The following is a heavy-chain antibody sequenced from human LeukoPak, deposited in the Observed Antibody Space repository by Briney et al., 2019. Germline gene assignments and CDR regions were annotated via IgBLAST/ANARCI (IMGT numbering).Heavy chain of an antibody. CDR1: GYTFTSYY. Sequence: ASVKVSCKASGYTFTSYYMHWVRQAPGQGLEWMGIINPSGGSTSYAQKFQGRVTMTRDTSISTAYMELSRLRSDDTAVYYCARSNQYYYFDYWGQGTLVTVSS. CDR2: INPSGGST. D-gene: IGHD1-14*01. J-gene: IGHJ4*02. CDR3: ARSNQYYYFDY. V-gene: IGHV1-46*01.